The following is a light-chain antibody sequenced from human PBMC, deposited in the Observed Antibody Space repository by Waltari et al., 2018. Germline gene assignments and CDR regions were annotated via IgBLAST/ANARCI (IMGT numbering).Light chain of an antibody. CDR2: YDT. CDR1: NIGSYS. J-gene: IGLJ1*01. V-gene: IGLV3-21*04. Sequence: SYVLTQPPSVSVAPGETARVTCGGDNIGSYSVHWYPQKPGQAPVLVIRYDTDRPSGIPERFSGSNSANTATLTISRVEAGDEANYYCQVWHAAIDPGVFGTGTEVTV. CDR3: QVWHAAIDPGV.